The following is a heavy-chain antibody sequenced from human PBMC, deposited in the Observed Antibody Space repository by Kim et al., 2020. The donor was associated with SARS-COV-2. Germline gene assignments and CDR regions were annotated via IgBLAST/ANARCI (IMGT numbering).Heavy chain of an antibody. D-gene: IGHD3-10*01. V-gene: IGHV3-48*02. J-gene: IGHJ4*02. Sequence: KGRFTISRDNAKNSLYLQMNSLRDEDTAVYYCARDPGLLWFGEFPPLFDYWGQGTLVTVSS. CDR3: ARDPGLLWFGEFPPLFDY.